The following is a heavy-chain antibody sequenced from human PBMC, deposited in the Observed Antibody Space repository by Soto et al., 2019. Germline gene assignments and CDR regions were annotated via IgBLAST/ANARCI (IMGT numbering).Heavy chain of an antibody. V-gene: IGHV3-30-3*01. Sequence: QVQLVESGGGVVQPGRSLRLSCAASGFTFRSYAMHWVRQAPGKGLECMAVISYDGSNKFYRDSVKGRFNISRDNSKNTLYLQINSLRYEDTAVYYCARGDREDIAVVVGVRPGEYGVDVWGQGTTVTVSS. CDR3: ARGDREDIAVVVGVRPGEYGVDV. D-gene: IGHD2-15*01. J-gene: IGHJ6*02. CDR1: GFTFRSYA. CDR2: ISYDGSNK.